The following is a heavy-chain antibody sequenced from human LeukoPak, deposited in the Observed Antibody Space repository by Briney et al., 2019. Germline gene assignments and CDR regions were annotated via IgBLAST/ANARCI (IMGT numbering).Heavy chain of an antibody. D-gene: IGHD5/OR15-5a*01. CDR1: GYTFTSYG. Sequence: ASVKVSCKASGYTFTSYGISWVRQAPGQGLEWMGRIIPILGIANYAQKFQGRVTITADKSTSTAYMELSSLRSEDTAVYYCASAVSVGISLFDYWGPGTPGTVSS. CDR3: ASAVSVGISLFDY. V-gene: IGHV1-69*04. CDR2: IIPILGIA. J-gene: IGHJ4*02.